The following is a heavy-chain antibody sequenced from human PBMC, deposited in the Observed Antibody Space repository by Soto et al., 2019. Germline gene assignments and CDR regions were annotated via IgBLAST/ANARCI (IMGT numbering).Heavy chain of an antibody. V-gene: IGHV1-18*01. Sequence: QVQLVQSGAEVKKPGASVKVYCKASGYTFTSYGISWVRQAPGQGLEWMGWISAYNGNTKYVQKFQGRVSMTTDTSTSTAYMELRSLRSDDTAVYYCARDAAAGLNDYWGQGTLVTVSS. J-gene: IGHJ4*02. D-gene: IGHD6-13*01. CDR2: ISAYNGNT. CDR3: ARDAAAGLNDY. CDR1: GYTFTSYG.